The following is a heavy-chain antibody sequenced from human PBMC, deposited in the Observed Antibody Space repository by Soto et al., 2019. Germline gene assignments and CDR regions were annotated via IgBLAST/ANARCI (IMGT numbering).Heavy chain of an antibody. J-gene: IGHJ3*01. CDR1: GFTFNRNA. Sequence: PGGSLRLSCAGSGFTFNRNAMSWVRQAPGKGLDWVSGITGNSAFTYYADSVKGRFTISRDNSKNTLYLQMNTLRVEDTAVYYCAKNRDYDYDAFDVWGQGTVVTVSS. D-gene: IGHD3-16*01. V-gene: IGHV3-23*01. CDR2: ITGNSAFT. CDR3: AKNRDYDYDAFDV.